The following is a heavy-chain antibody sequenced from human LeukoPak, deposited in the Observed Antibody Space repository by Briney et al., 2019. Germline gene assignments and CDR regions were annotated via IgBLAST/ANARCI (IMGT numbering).Heavy chain of an antibody. CDR1: GGSISSYY. D-gene: IGHD3-22*01. CDR2: IYYSGST. J-gene: IGHJ4*02. Sequence: SETLSLTCTVSGGSISSYYWSWIRQPPGKGLEWIGYIYYSGSTNYNPSLKSRVTISVDTSKHQFSLKLSSVTAADTAVYYCARAPGDSSGYYVDYWGQGTLVTVSS. V-gene: IGHV4-59*01. CDR3: ARAPGDSSGYYVDY.